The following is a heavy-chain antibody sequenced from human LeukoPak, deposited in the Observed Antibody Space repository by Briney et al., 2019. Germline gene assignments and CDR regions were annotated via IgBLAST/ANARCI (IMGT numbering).Heavy chain of an antibody. CDR2: IRYDGSNK. Sequence: GGSLRLSCAASGFTFSSYGMHWVRQAPGKGLEGVAFIRYDGSNKYYADSVKGRFTISRDNSKNTLYPKMNSLRAEDTAVYYCAKSPATARTGRVYYYYYMDVWGKGTTVTVSS. V-gene: IGHV3-30*02. D-gene: IGHD1-1*01. J-gene: IGHJ6*03. CDR3: AKSPATARTGRVYYYYYMDV. CDR1: GFTFSSYG.